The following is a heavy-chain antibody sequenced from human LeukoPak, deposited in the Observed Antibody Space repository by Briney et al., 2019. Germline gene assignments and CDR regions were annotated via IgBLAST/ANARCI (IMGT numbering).Heavy chain of an antibody. CDR2: ITGSGGGS. J-gene: IGHJ4*02. Sequence: PGGSLRLSCKASGFIFSNYAMSWVRQAPGKGLDWVSIITGSGGGSYYADSVKGRFTLSRDNSKNTLFLQMNSLRAEDTAVYFCAKKSLWSGPFDYWGQGTLVTVFS. CDR1: GFIFSNYA. D-gene: IGHD3-3*01. V-gene: IGHV3-23*01. CDR3: AKKSLWSGPFDY.